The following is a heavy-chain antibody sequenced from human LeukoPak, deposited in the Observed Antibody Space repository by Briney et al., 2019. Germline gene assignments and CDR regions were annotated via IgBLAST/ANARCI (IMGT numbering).Heavy chain of an antibody. Sequence: PGRSLRLSCAASGFTFSSYGMHWVRQAPGKGLEWVAVISYDGSNKYYADSVKGRFTISRDNSKNTLYLQMNSLRAEDTAVYCCAKDIITGFGELLPYFDYWGQGTLVTVSS. CDR2: ISYDGSNK. CDR3: AKDIITGFGELLPYFDY. V-gene: IGHV3-30*18. D-gene: IGHD3-10*01. J-gene: IGHJ4*02. CDR1: GFTFSSYG.